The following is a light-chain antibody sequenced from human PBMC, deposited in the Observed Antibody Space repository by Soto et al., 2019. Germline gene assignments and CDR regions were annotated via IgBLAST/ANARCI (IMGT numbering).Light chain of an antibody. CDR3: QQSFSDPPLS. J-gene: IGKJ4*01. V-gene: IGKV1-39*01. Sequence: DIQLIQSPSSLSASVGDRVTITCRASQSVTTYLNWYQQKPGKAPKLLISAASSLRDGVPSRFSGSGSGTVFTLTINSLHPEDFATYYCQQSFSDPPLSFGGGTRVEVK. CDR1: QSVTTY. CDR2: AAS.